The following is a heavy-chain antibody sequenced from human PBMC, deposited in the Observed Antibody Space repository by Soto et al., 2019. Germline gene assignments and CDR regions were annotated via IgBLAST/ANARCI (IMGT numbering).Heavy chain of an antibody. CDR3: ARGTLVPAARGAFDI. J-gene: IGHJ3*02. D-gene: IGHD2-2*01. CDR1: GVTFNRQD. CDR2: IIPIFGTA. Sequence: SVKVSCTASGVTFNRQDMRWVRQAPGQGLEWMGGIIPIFGTANYAQKFQGRVTITADESTSTAYMELSSLRSEDTAVYYCARGTLVPAARGAFDIWGQGTMVTVSS. V-gene: IGHV1-69*01.